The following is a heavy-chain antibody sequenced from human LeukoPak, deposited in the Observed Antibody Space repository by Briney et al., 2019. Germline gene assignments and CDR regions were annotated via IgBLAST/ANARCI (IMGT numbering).Heavy chain of an antibody. CDR1: GFTFSGSA. D-gene: IGHD3-22*01. J-gene: IGHJ3*02. CDR3: TRHGGRDYYDSSADAFDI. Sequence: GGSLRLSCAASGFTFSGSAMHWVRQASGKGLEWVGRIRSKAHSYATAYAASVKGRFTISRDDSKNTAYLQMNSLKTEDTAVYYCTRHGGRDYYDSSADAFDIWGQGTMVIVSS. V-gene: IGHV3-73*01. CDR2: IRSKAHSYAT.